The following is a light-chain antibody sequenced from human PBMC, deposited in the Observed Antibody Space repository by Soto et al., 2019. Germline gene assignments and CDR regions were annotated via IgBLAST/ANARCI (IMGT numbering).Light chain of an antibody. Sequence: EIVMTQSPATLSVSLGGSATLSCRASQHVSSNFAWYRQKPGQAPTLLIYRASTRATGIPARFSGSGSGTEFTLNISSLQSEDFAVYYCQQYNNWPYTFGQGTKLEIK. V-gene: IGKV3-15*01. J-gene: IGKJ2*01. CDR3: QQYNNWPYT. CDR2: RAS. CDR1: QHVSSN.